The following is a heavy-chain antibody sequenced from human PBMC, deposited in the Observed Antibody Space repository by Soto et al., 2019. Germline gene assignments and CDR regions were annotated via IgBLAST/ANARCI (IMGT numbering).Heavy chain of an antibody. CDR2: TYYRSKWNN. CDR1: ADSVSSKSAA. J-gene: IGHJ6*02. CDR3: SRQSRGGMDV. Sequence: SQTLSLTCVISADSVSSKSAAWNWVRQSPSRGLEWLGRTYYRSKWNNDYAVSVKGRITINPDTSKNKISLQLKSVTPEDTALYFCSRQSRGGMDVWGQGTTVTVSS. V-gene: IGHV6-1*01.